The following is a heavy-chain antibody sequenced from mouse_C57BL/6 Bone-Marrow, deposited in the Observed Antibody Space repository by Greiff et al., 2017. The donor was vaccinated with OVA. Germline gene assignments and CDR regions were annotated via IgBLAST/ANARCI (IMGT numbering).Heavy chain of an antibody. CDR3: TRLGTTVVARDAMDY. J-gene: IGHJ4*01. V-gene: IGHV1-15*01. CDR2: IDPETGGT. D-gene: IGHD1-1*01. CDR1: GYTFTDYE. Sequence: QVQLKESGAELVRPGASVTLSCKASGYTFTDYEMHWVKQTPVHGLEWIGAIDPETGGTAYNQKFKGKAILTADKSSSTAYMELRSLTSEDSAVYYCTRLGTTVVARDAMDYWGQGTSVTVSS.